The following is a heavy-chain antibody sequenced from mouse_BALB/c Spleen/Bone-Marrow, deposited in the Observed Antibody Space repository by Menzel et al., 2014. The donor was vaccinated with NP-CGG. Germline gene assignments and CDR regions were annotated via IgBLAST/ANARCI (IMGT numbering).Heavy chain of an antibody. D-gene: IGHD1-1*01. J-gene: IGHJ3*01. CDR1: GFDFRRYW. CDR3: ARLSYYGRFAY. Sequence: KLLESGGGLVQPGGTLKLSCAASGFDFRRYWMSWVRQAPGKGLEWIGGINPDSSTINYTPSLKYKFIISRDNAKKTLYLQMSKVRSEDTALYYCARLSYYGRFAYWGQGTLVTGSA. CDR2: INPDSSTI. V-gene: IGHV4-1*02.